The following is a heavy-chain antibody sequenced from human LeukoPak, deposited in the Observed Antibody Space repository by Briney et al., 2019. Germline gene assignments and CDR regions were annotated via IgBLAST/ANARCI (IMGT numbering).Heavy chain of an antibody. CDR3: AKGNCVLPDYYYMDV. D-gene: IGHD1-1*01. CDR1: GFTFGDYA. CDR2: ISWNSGSI. J-gene: IGHJ6*03. V-gene: IGHV3-9*01. Sequence: GGSLRLSCAASGFTFGDYAMHWVRQAPGKGLEWVSGISWNSGSIGYADSVKGRFTISRDNAKNSLYLQMNSLRAEDTALYYCAKGNCVLPDYYYMDVWVKGTTVTVSS.